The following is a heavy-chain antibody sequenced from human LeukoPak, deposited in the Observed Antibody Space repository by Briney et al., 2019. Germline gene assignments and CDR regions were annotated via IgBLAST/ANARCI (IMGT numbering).Heavy chain of an antibody. Sequence: SETLSLTCAVYGESFSGHYWSWIRQPPGKGLEWIGEIDHSGSTNYNPSLKSRVTMSVDTSKNQFSLKLRSVTAADMAVYYCARRPRNGETYHAPSGLDSWGQGTLVTVSS. D-gene: IGHD2-8*01. CDR1: GESFSGHY. CDR2: IDHSGST. V-gene: IGHV4-34*01. J-gene: IGHJ4*02. CDR3: ARRPRNGETYHAPSGLDS.